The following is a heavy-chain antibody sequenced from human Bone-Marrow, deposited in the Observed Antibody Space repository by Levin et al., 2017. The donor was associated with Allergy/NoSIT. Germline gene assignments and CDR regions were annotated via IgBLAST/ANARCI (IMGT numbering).Heavy chain of an antibody. V-gene: IGHV3-30*04. J-gene: IGHJ3*02. D-gene: IGHD2-15*01. CDR2: ISYDGSNK. CDR3: ARVDMALRGDAFDI. CDR1: GFTFSSYA. Sequence: SCAASGFTFSSYAMHWVRQAPGKGLEWVAVISYDGSNKYYADSVKGRFTISRDNSKNTLYLQMNSLRAEDTAVYYCARVDMALRGDAFDIWGQGTMVTVSS.